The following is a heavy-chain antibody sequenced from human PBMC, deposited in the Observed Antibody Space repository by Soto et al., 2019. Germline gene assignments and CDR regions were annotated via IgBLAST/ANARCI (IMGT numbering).Heavy chain of an antibody. CDR1: GGSVSSGSYY. J-gene: IGHJ3*02. Sequence: SETLCLTCTVSGGSVSSGSYYWSWIRQPPGKGLEWIGYIYYSGSTNYDPSLKSRVTISVDTSKNQFSLKLSSVTAADTAVYYWPRESGIAASWEIWGQGTMVTV. CDR2: IYYSGST. CDR3: PRESGIAASWEI. D-gene: IGHD6-13*01. V-gene: IGHV4-61*01.